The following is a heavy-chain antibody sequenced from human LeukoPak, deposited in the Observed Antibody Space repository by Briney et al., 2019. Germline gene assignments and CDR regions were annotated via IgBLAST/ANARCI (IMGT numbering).Heavy chain of an antibody. Sequence: SETLSLTCAVYGGSFSGYYWSWIRQPPGKGLEWIGEINHSGSTNYNPFLKSRVTISVDTSKNQFSLKLSSVTAADTAVYYCARLQALRHALAAAGSSPWGQGTLVTVSS. V-gene: IGHV4-34*01. CDR1: GGSFSGYY. CDR3: ARLQALRHALAAAGSSP. CDR2: INHSGST. D-gene: IGHD6-13*01. J-gene: IGHJ5*02.